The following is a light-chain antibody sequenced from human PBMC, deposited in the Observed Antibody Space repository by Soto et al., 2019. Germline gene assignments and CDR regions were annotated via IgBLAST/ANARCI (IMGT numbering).Light chain of an antibody. V-gene: IGLV2-14*02. J-gene: IGLJ1*01. CDR1: SSDVGGSGL. CDR2: EVN. Sequence: QSVLTQPASVSGSPGQSITISCTGTSSDVGGSGLVSWYQFHPGKAPKLLIFEVNKRPSGVPDRFSGSKSGNTASLTVSGLQAEDEADYYCSSYAGSSNVFGTGTKLTVL. CDR3: SSYAGSSNV.